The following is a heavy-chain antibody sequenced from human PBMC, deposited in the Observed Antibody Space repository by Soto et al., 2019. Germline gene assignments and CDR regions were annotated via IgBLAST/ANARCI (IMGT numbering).Heavy chain of an antibody. D-gene: IGHD2-2*01. V-gene: IGHV1-69*02. CDR1: GGTFSSYT. CDR2: IIPILGIA. Sequence: ASVKVSCKASGGTFSSYTISWVRQAPGQGLEWMGRIIPILGIANYAQKFQGRVTITADKSTSTAYMELSSLRSEDTAVYYCASGKVVVPSAMLYYYYMDVWGKGTTVPVSS. CDR3: ASGKVVVPSAMLYYYYMDV. J-gene: IGHJ6*03.